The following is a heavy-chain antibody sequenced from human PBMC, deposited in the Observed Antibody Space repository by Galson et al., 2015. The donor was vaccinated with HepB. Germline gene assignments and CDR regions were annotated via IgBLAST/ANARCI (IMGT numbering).Heavy chain of an antibody. CDR2: ISGSGGST. V-gene: IGHV3-23*01. CDR1: GFTFSSYA. D-gene: IGHD6-19*01. J-gene: IGHJ4*02. Sequence: SLRLSCAASGFTFSSYAMSWVRQAPGKGLEWVSAISGSGGSTYYADSVKGRFTISRDNSKNTLYLQMNSLRAEDTAVYYCVLSSPSGWYLGDHLDYWGQGTLVTVSS. CDR3: VLSSPSGWYLGDHLDY.